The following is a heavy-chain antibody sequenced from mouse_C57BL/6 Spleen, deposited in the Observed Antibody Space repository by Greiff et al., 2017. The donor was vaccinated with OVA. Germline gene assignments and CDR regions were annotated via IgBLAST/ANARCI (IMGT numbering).Heavy chain of an antibody. V-gene: IGHV3-6*01. Sequence: EVKLMESGPGLVKPSQSLSLTCSVTGYSITSGYYWNWIRQFPGNKLEWMGYISYDGSNNYNPSLKNRISITRDTSKNQFFLKLNSVTTEDTATYYCARDDGNYGGFDYWGQGTTLTVSS. J-gene: IGHJ2*01. CDR3: ARDDGNYGGFDY. CDR1: GYSITSGYY. D-gene: IGHD2-1*01. CDR2: ISYDGSN.